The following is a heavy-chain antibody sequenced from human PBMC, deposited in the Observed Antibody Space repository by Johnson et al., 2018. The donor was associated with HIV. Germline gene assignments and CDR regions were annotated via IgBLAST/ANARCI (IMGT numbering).Heavy chain of an antibody. J-gene: IGHJ3*02. CDR3: AKGGSSSTAFDI. V-gene: IGHV3-11*04. Sequence: QVQLVESGGGVVQPGGSLRLSCAASGFTFSDYYMSWIRQAPGKGLEWVSYISSSGSTIYYADSVKGRFTISRDNSKNTLYLQMNSRRAEDTAVYYCAKGGSSSTAFDIWGQGTMVTVSS. CDR1: GFTFSDYY. CDR2: ISSSGSTI. D-gene: IGHD6-6*01.